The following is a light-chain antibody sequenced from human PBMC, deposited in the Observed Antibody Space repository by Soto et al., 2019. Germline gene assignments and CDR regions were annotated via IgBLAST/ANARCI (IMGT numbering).Light chain of an antibody. Sequence: DIPMTLSPSSLSASVGDRVTITCRAKQGISSYLNWYQQKPGKAPRLLIYAASSLQSGVPSRFSGSGSGTEFTLTISSLQPEDFATYYCQQSYSLWTFGQGTKVDIK. CDR2: AAS. CDR1: QGISSY. V-gene: IGKV1-39*01. J-gene: IGKJ1*01. CDR3: QQSYSLWT.